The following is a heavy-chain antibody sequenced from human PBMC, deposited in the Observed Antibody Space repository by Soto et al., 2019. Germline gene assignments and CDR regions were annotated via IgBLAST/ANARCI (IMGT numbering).Heavy chain of an antibody. CDR2: ISGSGGST. V-gene: IGHV3-23*01. CDR1: GFTFSSYA. CDR3: AKNEGQYYYDSSGYWYFDL. D-gene: IGHD3-22*01. J-gene: IGHJ2*01. Sequence: VQLLESGGGLVQPGGSLRLSCAASGFTFSSYAMSWVRQAPGKGLAWVSAISGSGGSTYYADSVKGRFTISRDNSMNTLYLQMNGLRAEDTAVYYCAKNEGQYYYDSSGYWYFDLWGRGTLVTVSS.